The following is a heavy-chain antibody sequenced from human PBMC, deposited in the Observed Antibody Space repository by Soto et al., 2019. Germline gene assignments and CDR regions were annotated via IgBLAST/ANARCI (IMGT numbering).Heavy chain of an antibody. J-gene: IGHJ4*02. CDR3: ARDLARAVAGVDN. D-gene: IGHD6-19*01. CDR1: GFTFISYG. Sequence: QVQLVESGGGVVQPGRSLRLSCAASGFTFISYGMHWVRRAPGKGLEWVAVIWYDGNNKYYTDSVKGRFTISRDNSKNTLYLQMNSLRAEDTAVYYCARDLARAVAGVDNWGQGTLVTVSS. V-gene: IGHV3-33*01. CDR2: IWYDGNNK.